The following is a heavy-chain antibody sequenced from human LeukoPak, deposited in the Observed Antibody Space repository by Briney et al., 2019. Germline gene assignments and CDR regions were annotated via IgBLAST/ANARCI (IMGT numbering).Heavy chain of an antibody. Sequence: ASVKVSCKASGGTFSSYAISWVRQAPGQGLEWMGGIIPIFGTANYAQKFQGRVTITADKSTSTAYMELRSLRSEDTAVYYCARDHSGAAAGKYWFDPWGQGTLVTVSS. J-gene: IGHJ5*02. D-gene: IGHD6-13*01. CDR1: GGTFSSYA. CDR3: ARDHSGAAAGKYWFDP. V-gene: IGHV1-69*06. CDR2: IIPIFGTA.